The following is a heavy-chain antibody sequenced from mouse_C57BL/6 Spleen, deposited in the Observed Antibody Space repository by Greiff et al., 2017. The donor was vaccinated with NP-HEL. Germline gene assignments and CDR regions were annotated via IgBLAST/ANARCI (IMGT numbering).Heavy chain of an antibody. D-gene: IGHD1-2*01. CDR2: IRNKANNPAT. CDR1: GFTFSDAW. Sequence: EVKLVESGGGLVQPGGSMKLSCAASGFTFSDAWMDWVRQSPEKGLEWVAEIRNKANNPATYYAESVKGRFTISRDDSKSSVYLQMNSLRAEDTGIYYCTPSTTAEAYWGQGTLVTVSA. CDR3: TPSTTAEAY. V-gene: IGHV6-6*01. J-gene: IGHJ3*01.